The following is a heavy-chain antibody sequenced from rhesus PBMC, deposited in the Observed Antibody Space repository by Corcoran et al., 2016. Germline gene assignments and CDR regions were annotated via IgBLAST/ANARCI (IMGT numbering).Heavy chain of an antibody. V-gene: IGHV5-2*01. CDR1: GYSFTSYW. CDR3: AKAGRGSYKNYFDY. J-gene: IGHJ4*01. D-gene: IGHD1-44*02. CDR2: IEPSDSDT. Sequence: EVQLVQSGAEVKRPGESLKISCTTSGYSFTSYWISWVRQMPGKGLEWMGAIEPSDSDTRYSPSFQGQVTISADKSISTTYLQWSSLKASDSATYYCAKAGRGSYKNYFDYWGQGVLVTVSS.